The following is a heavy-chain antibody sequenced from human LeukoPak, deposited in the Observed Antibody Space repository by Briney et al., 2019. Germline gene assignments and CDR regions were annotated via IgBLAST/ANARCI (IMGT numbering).Heavy chain of an antibody. V-gene: IGHV3-30*03. CDR1: GFTFSSYG. Sequence: PGGSLRLSCAASGFTFSSYGIHWVRQAPGKGLEWVAVISYDGTNKYYADSVKGRFTISRDNSKNTLYLQMNSLRAEDTAVYYCARAPRPLYGDYPYYFDYWGQGTLVTVSS. J-gene: IGHJ4*02. CDR3: ARAPRPLYGDYPYYFDY. CDR2: ISYDGTNK. D-gene: IGHD4-17*01.